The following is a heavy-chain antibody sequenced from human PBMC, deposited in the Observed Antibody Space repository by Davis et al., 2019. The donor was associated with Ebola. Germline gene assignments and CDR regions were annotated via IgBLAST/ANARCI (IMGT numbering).Heavy chain of an antibody. CDR3: ARSSYSWYFSGMDV. D-gene: IGHD6-13*01. Sequence: ASVKVSCKTSDYTFTNFGVSWVRQAPGQGLEWMGWINTNTGNPTYAQGFTGRFVFSLDTSVSTAYLQISSLKAEDTAVYYCARSSYSWYFSGMDVWGKGTTVTVSS. CDR2: INTNTGNP. V-gene: IGHV7-4-1*02. J-gene: IGHJ6*04. CDR1: DYTFTNFG.